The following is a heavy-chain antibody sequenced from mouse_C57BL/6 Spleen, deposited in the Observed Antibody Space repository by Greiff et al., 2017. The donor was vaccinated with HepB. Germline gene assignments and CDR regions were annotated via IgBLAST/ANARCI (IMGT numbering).Heavy chain of an antibody. J-gene: IGHJ3*01. Sequence: LVESVAELVRPGASVKLSCTASGFNIKNTYMHWVKQRPEQGLEWIGRIDPANGNTKYAPKFQGKATITADTSSNTAYLQLSSLTSEDTAIYYCARGGYYYGSSYVAWFAYWGQGTLVTVSA. CDR2: IDPANGNT. V-gene: IGHV14-3*01. D-gene: IGHD1-1*01. CDR1: GFNIKNTY. CDR3: ARGGYYYGSSYVAWFAY.